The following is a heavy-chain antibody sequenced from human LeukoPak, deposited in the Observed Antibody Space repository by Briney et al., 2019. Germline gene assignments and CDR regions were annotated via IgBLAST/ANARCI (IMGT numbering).Heavy chain of an antibody. D-gene: IGHD4-17*01. CDR1: GYSFTSYW. Sequence: GESLKISCKGSGYSFTSYWIGWVRQMPGKGLEWMGIIYPGDSDTRYSPSFQGQVTISADKSISTAYLQWGSLKASDTAMYYCARRESDYGDQNDAFDIWGQGTMVTVSS. J-gene: IGHJ3*02. CDR2: IYPGDSDT. CDR3: ARRESDYGDQNDAFDI. V-gene: IGHV5-51*01.